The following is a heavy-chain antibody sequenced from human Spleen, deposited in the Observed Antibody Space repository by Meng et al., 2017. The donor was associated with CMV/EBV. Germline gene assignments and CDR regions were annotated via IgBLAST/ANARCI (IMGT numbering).Heavy chain of an antibody. Sequence: LTSYDINWVRQATGQGLEWMGWMNPNSGNTGYAQKFQGRVTITRNTSISTAYMELSSLRSEDTAVYYCARGARYCSSTSCYYWFDPWGQGTLVTVSS. J-gene: IGHJ5*02. D-gene: IGHD2-2*01. CDR3: ARGARYCSSTSCYYWFDP. CDR1: LTSYD. CDR2: MNPNSGNT. V-gene: IGHV1-8*03.